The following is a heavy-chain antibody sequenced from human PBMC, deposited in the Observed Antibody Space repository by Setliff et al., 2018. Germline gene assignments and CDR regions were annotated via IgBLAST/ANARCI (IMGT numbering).Heavy chain of an antibody. D-gene: IGHD2-21*01. V-gene: IGHV3-23*01. CDR1: GFSFSVFA. Sequence: GSLRLSCAASGFSFSVFAMSWVRQAPGRGLEWVSAISGPGGSTYYADSVKGRFTISRDNARNILSLQMNSLRVDDTAVYYCSSYLVSWGQGALVTVSS. CDR2: ISGPGGST. CDR3: SSYLVS. J-gene: IGHJ4*02.